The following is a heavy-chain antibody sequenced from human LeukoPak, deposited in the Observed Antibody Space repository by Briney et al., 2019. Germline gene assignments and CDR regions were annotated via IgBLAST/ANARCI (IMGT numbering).Heavy chain of an antibody. CDR2: ISAYNGNT. D-gene: IGHD3-22*01. J-gene: IGHJ3*02. CDR3: ASRPYYYDSSGYLEGFAFDI. CDR1: GYTFTSYG. Sequence: ASVKVSCKASGYTFTSYGISWVRQAPGQGLEWMGWISAYNGNTNYAQKLQGRVTMTTDTSTSTAYMELSSLRSEDTAVYYCASRPYYYDSSGYLEGFAFDIWGQGTMVTVSS. V-gene: IGHV1-18*01.